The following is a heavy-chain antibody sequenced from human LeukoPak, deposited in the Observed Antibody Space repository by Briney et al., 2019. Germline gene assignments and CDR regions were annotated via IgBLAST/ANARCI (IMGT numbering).Heavy chain of an antibody. J-gene: IGHJ4*02. Sequence: GGSLRLSCAASGFTFSSYGMHWVRQAPGKGPEWAAVISKDGTNQYYADSVKGRFTISRDNSKDTLFLQMNSLRTDDTGIFYCAKTSDCASVNCYRAFDSWGQGTLVTVSS. CDR1: GFTFSSYG. V-gene: IGHV3-30*18. CDR2: ISKDGTNQ. D-gene: IGHD2-21*01. CDR3: AKTSDCASVNCYRAFDS.